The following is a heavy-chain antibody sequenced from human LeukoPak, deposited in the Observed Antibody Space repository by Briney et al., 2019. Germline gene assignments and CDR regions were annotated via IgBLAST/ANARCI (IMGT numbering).Heavy chain of an antibody. Sequence: GGSLRLSCAASGFSFSSYGMHWVRQAPGKGLEWVAVIWYDGNYKYFADSVKGRFTISRDNPKNTLYLQKNSLRAEDTAVYYCARGGRGAAAGTALFDYWGQGTLVTVSS. V-gene: IGHV3-33*01. CDR1: GFSFSSYG. D-gene: IGHD6-13*01. J-gene: IGHJ4*02. CDR2: IWYDGNYK. CDR3: ARGGRGAAAGTALFDY.